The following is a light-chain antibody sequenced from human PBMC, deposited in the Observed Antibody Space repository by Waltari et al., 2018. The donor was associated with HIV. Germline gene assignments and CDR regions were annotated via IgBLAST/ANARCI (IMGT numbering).Light chain of an antibody. CDR1: SSNIGNNF. CDR3: GTWDSSLSAGV. CDR2: DTE. Sequence: GQKVTISCSGNSSNIGNNFVSWYQQFPGTAPKLLIYDTEKRPSGIPERFSGSKSGTSATLGITGLQTGDEAVYYCGTWDSSLSAGVFGGGTKVTVL. V-gene: IGLV1-51*01. J-gene: IGLJ3*02.